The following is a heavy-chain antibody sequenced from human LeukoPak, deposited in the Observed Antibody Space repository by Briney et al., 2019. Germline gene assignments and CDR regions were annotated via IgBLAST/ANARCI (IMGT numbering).Heavy chain of an antibody. CDR2: LYYSGST. J-gene: IGHJ4*02. CDR1: GGPISSSSYY. Sequence: SETQSLPCTVSGGPISSSSYYWGWIRQPPGKGLVCIGTLYYSGSTYYNPSLKSRVIISVDTSKNQFFLRLSSVTAADAAVYYCARVTGYVMEDYFDYWGQGTLVTVSS. CDR3: ARVTGYVMEDYFDY. D-gene: IGHD6-13*01. V-gene: IGHV4-39*07.